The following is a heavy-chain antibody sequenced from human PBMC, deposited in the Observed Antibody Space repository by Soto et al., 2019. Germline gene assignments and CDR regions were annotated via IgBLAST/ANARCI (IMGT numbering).Heavy chain of an antibody. V-gene: IGHV3-23*01. D-gene: IGHD2-21*02. CDR1: GFTFSSSA. CDR2: LSGSGGTT. CDR3: AKNCGGDCYTNFDY. J-gene: IGHJ4*02. Sequence: EVQLLESGGGLVQPGGSLRLSCAASGFTFSSSAMSWVRQAPGKGLEWVSALSGSGGTTYYADSVKGRFTISRDNSKNTLYVQLNDLRVEDTALYYCAKNCGGDCYTNFDYWGQGTLVTVSS.